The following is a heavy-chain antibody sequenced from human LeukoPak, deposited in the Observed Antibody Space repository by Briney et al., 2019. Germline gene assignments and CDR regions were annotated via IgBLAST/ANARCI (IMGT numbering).Heavy chain of an antibody. D-gene: IGHD3-16*01. CDR1: GFTFSSYA. V-gene: IGHV3-9*01. J-gene: IGHJ4*02. Sequence: GGSLRLSCAASGFTFSSYAMSWVRQAPGKGLEWVSGISWNSGSIGYADSVKGRFTISRDNAKNSLYLQMNSLRAEDTAVYYCARAFGFDYWGQGTLVTVSS. CDR3: ARAFGFDY. CDR2: ISWNSGSI.